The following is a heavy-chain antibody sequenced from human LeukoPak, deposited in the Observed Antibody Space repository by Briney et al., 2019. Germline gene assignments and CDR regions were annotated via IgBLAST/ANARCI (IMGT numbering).Heavy chain of an antibody. CDR1: GGTFSTYA. CDR3: ATTMGYLDHCSGGTCYSMLD. V-gene: IGHV1-69*05. CDR2: IIPISGSA. D-gene: IGHD2-15*01. Sequence: SVKVSCKASGGTFSTYAISWVRQAPGQGLEWTGGIIPISGSAKYTQKFQGRVTITTDESTNTAYMELRSLRSEDTAVYYCATTMGYLDHCSGGTCYSMLDWGQGTLVTVFS. J-gene: IGHJ4*02.